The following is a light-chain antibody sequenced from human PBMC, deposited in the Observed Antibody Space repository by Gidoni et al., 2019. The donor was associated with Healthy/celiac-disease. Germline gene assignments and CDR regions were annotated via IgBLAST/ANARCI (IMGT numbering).Light chain of an antibody. CDR1: SSDVGGYNY. CDR3: CSYAGSYSVV. Sequence: QSALTQPRSVSGSPGQSVTISCTGTSSDVGGYNYVSWYQQHPGQAPNLMIYDVSKRPSGVPDRFSGSTSGNTASLTISGLQAEDEADYYCCSYAGSYSVVFCGWTKLTVL. J-gene: IGLJ2*01. V-gene: IGLV2-11*01. CDR2: DVS.